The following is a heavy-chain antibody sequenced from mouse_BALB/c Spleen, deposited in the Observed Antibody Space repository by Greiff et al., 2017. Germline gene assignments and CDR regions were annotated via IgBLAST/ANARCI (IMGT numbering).Heavy chain of an antibody. CDR3: NAWSWYYAMDY. V-gene: IGHV14-4*02. CDR1: GFNIKDYY. Sequence: EVQLQQSGAELVRSGASVKLSCTASGFNIKDYYMHWVKQRPEQGLEWIGWIDPENGDTEYAPKFQGKATMTADTSSNTAYLQLSSLTSEDTAVYYCNAWSWYYAMDYWGQGTSVTVSS. J-gene: IGHJ4*01. CDR2: IDPENGDT.